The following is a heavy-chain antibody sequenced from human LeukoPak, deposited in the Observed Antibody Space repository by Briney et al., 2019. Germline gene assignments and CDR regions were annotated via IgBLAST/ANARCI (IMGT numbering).Heavy chain of an antibody. Sequence: GESLKISCAASGFTFSSYAMSWVRQAPGKGLEWVSAISGSGGSTYYADSVKGRFTISRDNSKNTLYLQMNSLRAEDTAVYYCAKGVAAAASAEYFQHWGQGTLVTVSS. CDR2: ISGSGGST. V-gene: IGHV3-23*01. D-gene: IGHD6-13*01. CDR1: GFTFSSYA. CDR3: AKGVAAAASAEYFQH. J-gene: IGHJ1*01.